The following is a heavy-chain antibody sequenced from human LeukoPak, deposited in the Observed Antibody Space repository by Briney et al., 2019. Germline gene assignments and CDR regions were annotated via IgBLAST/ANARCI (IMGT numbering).Heavy chain of an antibody. D-gene: IGHD1-26*01. Sequence: GESLRLSCAASGFTFSSYALSWVRQAPGKGLEWVSAISGSGGSTYYADSVKGRFTISRDNSKNTPYLQMNSLRAEDTAVYYCAKTRGTNSPKPIDYWGQGTLVTVSS. CDR3: AKTRGTNSPKPIDY. J-gene: IGHJ4*02. CDR1: GFTFSSYA. V-gene: IGHV3-23*01. CDR2: ISGSGGST.